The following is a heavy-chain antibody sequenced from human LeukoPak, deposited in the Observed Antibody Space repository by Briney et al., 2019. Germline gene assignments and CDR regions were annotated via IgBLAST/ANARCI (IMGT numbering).Heavy chain of an antibody. J-gene: IGHJ4*01. CDR3: ARQFFCSSTSCLLGFDC. CDR1: GYGFTSYW. Sequence: PGASLQTSSWGSGYGFTSYWIGRVRQMPAEGGEWRVIIYYGDCSTSYSPSFQGQVTISVDTSISTAYLQLSSLKASDTAMYYCARQFFCSSTSCLLGFDCWGHGTLVSV. CDR2: IYYGDCST. D-gene: IGHD2-2*01. V-gene: IGHV5-51*01.